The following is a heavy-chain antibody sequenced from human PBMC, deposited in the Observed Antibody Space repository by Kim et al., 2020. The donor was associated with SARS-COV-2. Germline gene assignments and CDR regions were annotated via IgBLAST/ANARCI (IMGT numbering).Heavy chain of an antibody. CDR1: GGTFSSYA. Sequence: SVKVSCKASGGTFSSYAISWVRQAPGQGLEWMGGIIPIFGTANYAQKFQGRVTITADESTSTAYMELSSLRSEDTAVYYCASGGVNWNYGWVINWFDPWGQGTLVTVSS. V-gene: IGHV1-69*13. D-gene: IGHD1-7*01. CDR3: ASGGVNWNYGWVINWFDP. CDR2: IIPIFGTA. J-gene: IGHJ5*02.